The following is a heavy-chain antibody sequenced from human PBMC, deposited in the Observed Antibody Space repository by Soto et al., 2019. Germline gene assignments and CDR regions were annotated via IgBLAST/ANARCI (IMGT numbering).Heavy chain of an antibody. J-gene: IGHJ6*02. Sequence: DSVKGRFTITRDNSKSTLYLQMNSLRAEDTAMYYCAKDANYDFWSGYSNGMDVWGQGTTVTVSS. V-gene: IGHV3-30*02. CDR3: AKDANYDFWSGYSNGMDV. D-gene: IGHD3-3*01.